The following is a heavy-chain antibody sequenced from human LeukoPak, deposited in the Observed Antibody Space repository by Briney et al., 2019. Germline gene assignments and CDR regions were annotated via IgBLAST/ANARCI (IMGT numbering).Heavy chain of an antibody. CDR3: ASYCGGDCYSITPDAFDI. CDR2: IYTSGST. Sequence: SETLSLTCTVSGGSISSYYWSWIRQPAGKGLEWIGRIYTSGSTNYNPSLKSRVTMSVDTSKNQFSLKLNSVTAADTAVYYCASYCGGDCYSITPDAFDIWGQGTMVTVSS. CDR1: GGSISSYY. V-gene: IGHV4-4*07. J-gene: IGHJ3*02. D-gene: IGHD2-21*02.